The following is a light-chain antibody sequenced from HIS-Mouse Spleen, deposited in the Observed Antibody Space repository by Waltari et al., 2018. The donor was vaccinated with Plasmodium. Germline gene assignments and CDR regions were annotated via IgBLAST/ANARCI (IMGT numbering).Light chain of an antibody. CDR3: QAWDSSTVV. J-gene: IGLJ2*01. CDR1: TLGDKY. V-gene: IGLV3-1*01. CDR2: QDS. Sequence: SYELTQPPSVSVSPGPTANITCPGDTLGDKYACWYQQKPGQSPVLVIDQDSKRHSGIPGRFSGSNTGNTATLTISGTQAMDEADYYCQAWDSSTVVFGGGTKLTVL.